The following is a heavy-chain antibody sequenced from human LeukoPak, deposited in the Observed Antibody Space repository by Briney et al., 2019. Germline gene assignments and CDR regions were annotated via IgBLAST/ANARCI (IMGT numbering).Heavy chain of an antibody. V-gene: IGHV3-21*01. CDR2: ISSSSYI. J-gene: IGHJ4*02. CDR3: ARDLLAAGTY. Sequence: PGGSLRLSCAASGFTFSSYSMNWVRQAPGKGLEWVSSISSSSYIYYAGSVKGRFTISRDNAKNSLYLQMNSLRAEDTAVYYCARDLLAAGTYWGQGTLVTVSS. D-gene: IGHD6-13*01. CDR1: GFTFSSYS.